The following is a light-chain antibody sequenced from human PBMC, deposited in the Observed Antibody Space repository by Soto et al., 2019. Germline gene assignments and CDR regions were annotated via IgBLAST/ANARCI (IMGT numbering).Light chain of an antibody. V-gene: IGKV3-20*01. CDR3: QQYGSSPYT. CDR2: GAS. J-gene: IGKJ2*01. CDR1: XXXXXXX. Sequence: EIVLTQSPGTLSLXXGEXAXLSXXASXXXXXXXLAWYQQKPGQAPRLLISGASSRATGIPDRFSGSGSGTDFTLTISRLEPEDFAVYYCQQYGSSPYTFGQGTKLEIK.